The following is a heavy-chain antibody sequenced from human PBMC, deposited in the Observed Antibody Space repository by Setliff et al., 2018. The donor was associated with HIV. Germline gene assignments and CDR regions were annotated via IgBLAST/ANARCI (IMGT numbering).Heavy chain of an antibody. CDR1: GYTFTAYF. Sequence: ASVKVSCKTAGYTFTAYFLQWVRQAPGQGLEWIGWISPNTGDTGIALKFQGRVTMTRDTSTSTTYLELDRLKCDDTAIYYCARGGYYTSGTWFDPWGQGTLVTVSS. J-gene: IGHJ5*02. D-gene: IGHD3-10*01. V-gene: IGHV1-2*02. CDR2: ISPNTGDT. CDR3: ARGGYYTSGTWFDP.